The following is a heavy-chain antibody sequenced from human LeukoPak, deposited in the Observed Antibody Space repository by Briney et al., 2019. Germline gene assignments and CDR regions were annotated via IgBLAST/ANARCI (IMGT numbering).Heavy chain of an antibody. CDR3: ARPLYDSSGYPRNYYYGMDV. CDR2: IIPILGIA. J-gene: IGHJ6*02. V-gene: IGHV1-69*04. D-gene: IGHD3-22*01. CDR1: GGTFSSYA. Sequence: SVKVSCKASGGTFSSYAISWVRQAPGQGLEWMGRIIPILGIANYAQKFQGRVTITADKSTSTAYMELSSLRSEGTAVYYCARPLYDSSGYPRNYYYGMDVWGQGTTVTVSS.